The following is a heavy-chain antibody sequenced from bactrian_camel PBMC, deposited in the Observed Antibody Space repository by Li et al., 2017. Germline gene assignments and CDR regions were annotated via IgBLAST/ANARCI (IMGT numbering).Heavy chain of an antibody. CDR3: AAEQGFVATMLSQYQYHY. Sequence: VQLVESGGGSVQAGGSLRLSCKVSGRKLNEPGMGWYRQAPGKEREGVAARRTGRGITAYADSVKGRFTISQDNAKNTLYLQMNSLNSEDTAVYYCAAEQGFVATMLSQYQYHYWGKGTQVTVS. CDR2: RRTGRGIT. CDR1: GRKLNEPG. J-gene: IGHJ4*01. D-gene: IGHD4*01. V-gene: IGHV3S54*01.